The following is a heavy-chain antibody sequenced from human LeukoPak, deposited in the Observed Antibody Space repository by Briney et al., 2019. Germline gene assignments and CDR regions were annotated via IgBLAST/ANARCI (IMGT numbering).Heavy chain of an antibody. CDR3: ARDTVVRGLYYFDY. CDR2: ISSSSTTI. D-gene: IGHD3-10*01. J-gene: IGHJ4*02. V-gene: IGHV3-48*01. Sequence: PGGSLRLSCAASGFTFSSYSMNWVRQAPGKGLEWVSYISSSSTTIYYADSVKGRFTISRDNAKNSLYLQMNSLRAEDTALYYCARDTVVRGLYYFDYWGQGTLVTVSS. CDR1: GFTFSSYS.